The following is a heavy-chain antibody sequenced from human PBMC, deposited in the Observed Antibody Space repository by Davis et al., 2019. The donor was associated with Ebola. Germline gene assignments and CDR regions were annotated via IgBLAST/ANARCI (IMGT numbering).Heavy chain of an antibody. CDR1: GFTLSSYG. CDR3: AKDRRTTHAFDI. CDR2: ISYDGSNK. V-gene: IGHV3-30*18. Sequence: GESLKISCAASGFTLSSYGMHWVRQAPGKGLEWVAVISYDGSNKYYADSVKGRFTIPRDNSKNTLYLQMNSLRAEDTAVYYCAKDRRTTHAFDIWGQGTMVTVSS. D-gene: IGHD4-11*01. J-gene: IGHJ3*02.